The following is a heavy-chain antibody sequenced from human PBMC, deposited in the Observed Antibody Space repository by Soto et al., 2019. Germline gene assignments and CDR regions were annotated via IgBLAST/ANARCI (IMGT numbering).Heavy chain of an antibody. CDR2: ISAYNGTT. D-gene: IGHD6-13*01. J-gene: IGHJ5*02. V-gene: IGHV1-18*04. Sequence: QVQLVQSGAEVKKPGASVKVSCKASGYTFTSYGISWVRQAPGQGLEWMGWISAYNGTTNYAQKLHGRVTMTPDTTTSRAYMELISLRSDDTAVYYWARDHGQQLAFDPWGHGTLVTVSS. CDR1: GYTFTSYG. CDR3: ARDHGQQLAFDP.